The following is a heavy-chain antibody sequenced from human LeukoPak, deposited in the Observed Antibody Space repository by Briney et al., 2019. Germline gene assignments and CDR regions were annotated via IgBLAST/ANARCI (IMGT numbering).Heavy chain of an antibody. CDR1: GASISSGGYY. V-gene: IGHV4-31*03. J-gene: IGHJ4*02. D-gene: IGHD4-17*01. Sequence: SETLSLTCTVSGASISSGGYYWSWIRQHPGKGLEWIGYIYYSGSTYYNPSLKSRVTISVDTSKNQFSLELSSVTAADTAVYYCARDSTVYGDYIFWGQGTLVTVSS. CDR3: ARDSTVYGDYIF. CDR2: IYYSGST.